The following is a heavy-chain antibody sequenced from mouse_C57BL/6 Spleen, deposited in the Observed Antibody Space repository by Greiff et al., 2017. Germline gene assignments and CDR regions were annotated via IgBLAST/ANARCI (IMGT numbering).Heavy chain of an antibody. CDR2: IWGDGST. D-gene: IGHD2-2*01. Sequence: VQVVESGPGLVEPSQSLSITCTVSGFSLTSYGVSWVRQPPGKGLEWLGVIWGDGSTNYHSALISRLSISKDNSKSQVFLKLNSLQTDDTATYYCAKPAMVTTNYAMDYWGQGTSVTVSS. CDR3: AKPAMVTTNYAMDY. CDR1: GFSLTSYG. V-gene: IGHV2-3*01. J-gene: IGHJ4*01.